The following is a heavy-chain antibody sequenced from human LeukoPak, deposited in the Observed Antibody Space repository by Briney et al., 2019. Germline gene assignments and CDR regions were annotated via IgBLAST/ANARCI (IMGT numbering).Heavy chain of an antibody. V-gene: IGHV1-69*13. D-gene: IGHD1-26*01. CDR2: IIPIFGTA. Sequence: GASVKVSCKASGGTFSSYAISWVRQAPGQGLEWMGGIIPIFGTANYAQKFQGRATITADESTSTAYMELSSLRSEDTAVYYCAKSGGSYPYYFDYWGQGTLVTVSS. CDR1: GGTFSSYA. J-gene: IGHJ4*02. CDR3: AKSGGSYPYYFDY.